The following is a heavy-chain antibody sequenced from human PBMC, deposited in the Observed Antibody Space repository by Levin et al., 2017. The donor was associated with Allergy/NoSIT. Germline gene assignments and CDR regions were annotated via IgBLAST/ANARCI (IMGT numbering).Heavy chain of an antibody. J-gene: IGHJ4*02. CDR3: ATLPGYSYGYGVDY. CDR2: IIPIFGTA. D-gene: IGHD5-18*01. CDR1: GCTFSSYA. V-gene: IGHV1-69*01. Sequence: KISCKASGCTFSSYAISWVRQAPGQGLEWMGGIIPIFGTANYAQKFQGRVTITADESTSTAYMELSSLRSEDTAVYYCATLPGYSYGYGVDYWGQGTLVTVSS.